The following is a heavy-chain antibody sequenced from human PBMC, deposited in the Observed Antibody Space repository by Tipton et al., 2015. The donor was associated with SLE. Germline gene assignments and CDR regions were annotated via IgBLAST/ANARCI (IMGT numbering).Heavy chain of an antibody. V-gene: IGHV4-34*01. Sequence: TLSLTCAVYGGSFSGYYWSWIRQPPGKGLEWIGSIYYSGSTYYNPSLKSRVTISVDTSKNQFSLKLSSVTAADTAVYYCAREGRRDFGAPGAFDIWGQGTMVTVSS. CDR3: AREGRRDFGAPGAFDI. CDR1: GGSFSGYY. D-gene: IGHD3-16*01. J-gene: IGHJ3*02. CDR2: IYYSGST.